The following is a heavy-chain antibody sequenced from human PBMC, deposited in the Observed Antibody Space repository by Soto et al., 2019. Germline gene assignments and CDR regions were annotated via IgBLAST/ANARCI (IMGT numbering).Heavy chain of an antibody. J-gene: IGHJ6*02. CDR2: TRNKANSYTT. V-gene: IGHV3-72*01. D-gene: IGHD2-15*01. CDR3: ARVVIDCSGGSCPPAYYCGMDV. CDR1: GFTFSDHY. Sequence: EVQLVESGGGLVQPGGSLRLSCAASGFTFSDHYMDWVRQAPGKGLEWVGRTRNKANSYTTEYAASVKGRFTISRDDSKNSLYLQMNSLKTEDTAVYYCARVVIDCSGGSCPPAYYCGMDVWGQGTTVTVSS.